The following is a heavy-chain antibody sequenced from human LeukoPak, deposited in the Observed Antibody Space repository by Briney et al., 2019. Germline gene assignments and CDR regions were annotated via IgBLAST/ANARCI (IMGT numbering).Heavy chain of an antibody. CDR1: GYSFPSYW. J-gene: IGHJ5*02. CDR2: IYPGDSDT. CDR3: ARRKSSGWSAHWGFDP. D-gene: IGHD6-19*01. Sequence: GESLKISCKGSGYSFPSYWIGWVRQMPGKGLEWMGIIYPGDSDTRYSPSFQGQVTISADKSISTAYLQWSSLKASDTAMYYCARRKSSGWSAHWGFDPWGQGTLVTVSS. V-gene: IGHV5-51*01.